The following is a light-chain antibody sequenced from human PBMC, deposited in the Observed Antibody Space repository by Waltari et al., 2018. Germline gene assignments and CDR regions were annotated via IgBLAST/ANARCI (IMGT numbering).Light chain of an antibody. CDR2: SSS. CDR3: QQLSNLPPST. V-gene: IGKV3-11*01. CDR1: RDVGVH. J-gene: IGKJ2*02. Sequence: EIVLTQCVELLCLSAGEGATLHCRVSRDVGVHLAWYQHRRGQPPRLLVYSSSMKATGVPPRFLSSLSSTDFALSISSLSPEDFPIYFCQQLSNLPPSTFGPG.